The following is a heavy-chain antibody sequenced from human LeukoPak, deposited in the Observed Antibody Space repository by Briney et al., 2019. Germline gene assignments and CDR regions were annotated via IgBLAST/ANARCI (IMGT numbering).Heavy chain of an antibody. Sequence: SETLSLTCTVSGGSISSSSYYWGWIRQPPGKGLEWIGSIYYSGSTYYNPSLQSRVTISVDTSKNQFSLKLNSVTAADTAVYSCASFYCSGGSCYQYFSYYYMDVWGKGTTVTISS. CDR1: GGSISSSSYY. D-gene: IGHD2-15*01. CDR2: IYYSGST. V-gene: IGHV4-39*01. CDR3: ASFYCSGGSCYQYFSYYYMDV. J-gene: IGHJ6*03.